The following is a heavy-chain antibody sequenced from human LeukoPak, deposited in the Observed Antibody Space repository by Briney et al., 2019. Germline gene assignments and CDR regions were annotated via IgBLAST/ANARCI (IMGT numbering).Heavy chain of an antibody. CDR3: ARGLLGAMGIDY. J-gene: IGHJ4*02. V-gene: IGHV3-74*01. CDR1: GFTLSSYW. D-gene: IGHD1-26*01. Sequence: QTGGSLRLSCAASGFTLSSYWMHWVRQAPGKGLVWISRIKTDGSSTNYADSVKGRFTISRDNAKNTVYLQMNSLRVEDTAVYYCARGLLGAMGIDYWGQGTLVSVSS. CDR2: IKTDGSST.